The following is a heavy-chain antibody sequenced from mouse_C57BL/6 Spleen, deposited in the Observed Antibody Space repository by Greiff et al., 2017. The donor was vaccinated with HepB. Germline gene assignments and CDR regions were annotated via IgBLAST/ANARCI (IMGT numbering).Heavy chain of an antibody. D-gene: IGHD2-1*01. J-gene: IGHJ4*01. CDR1: GYTFTSYW. V-gene: IGHV1-53*01. CDR3: ASEEYGNYPYYAMDY. CDR2: INPSNGGT. Sequence: QVQLKQSGTELVKPGASVKLSCKASGYTFTSYWMHWVKQRPGQGLEWIGNINPSNGGTNYNEKFKSKATLTVDKSSSTAYMQLSSLTSEDSAVYYCASEEYGNYPYYAMDYWGQGTSVTVSS.